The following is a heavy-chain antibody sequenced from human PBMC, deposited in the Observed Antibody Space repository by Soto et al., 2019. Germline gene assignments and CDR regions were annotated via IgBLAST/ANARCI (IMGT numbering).Heavy chain of an antibody. CDR2: ISSSSSTI. D-gene: IGHD1-26*01. V-gene: IGHV3-48*02. CDR1: GFTFSSYS. CDR3: ARDELGSGSPKSYGMDV. J-gene: IGHJ6*02. Sequence: PGGSLRLSCAASGFTFSSYSMNWVRQAPGKGLEWVSYISSSSSTIYYADSVKGRFTISRDNAKNSLYLQMNSLRDEDTAVYYCARDELGSGSPKSYGMDVWGQGTTVTVSS.